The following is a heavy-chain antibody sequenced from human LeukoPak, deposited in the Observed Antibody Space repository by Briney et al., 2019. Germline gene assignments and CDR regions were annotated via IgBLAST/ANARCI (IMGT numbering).Heavy chain of an antibody. D-gene: IGHD6-19*01. Sequence: PSETLSLTCTVSGGSISSYYWSWIRQPPGKGLEWIGYIYYSGSTNYNPSLKSRVTISVDTSKNQFSLKLSSVTAADTAVCYCARGTSSGWYAHYYYYYGMDVWGQGTTVTVSS. CDR1: GGSISSYY. CDR2: IYYSGST. CDR3: ARGTSSGWYAHYYYYYGMDV. V-gene: IGHV4-59*01. J-gene: IGHJ6*02.